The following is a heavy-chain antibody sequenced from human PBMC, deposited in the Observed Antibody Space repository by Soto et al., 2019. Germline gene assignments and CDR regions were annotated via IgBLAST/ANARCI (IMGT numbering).Heavy chain of an antibody. CDR1: GGSISGHY. Sequence: SETLSLTCSVSGGSISGHYWSWIRQPPGRGLEWIGYIYFTGSTNYSPSLKSRVLISLDASKNQFSLRLSSVIAADTAFYFCARWVSSTGAWGQGTLGTVSS. CDR3: ARWVSSTGA. CDR2: IYFTGST. V-gene: IGHV4-59*11. D-gene: IGHD1-26*01. J-gene: IGHJ5*02.